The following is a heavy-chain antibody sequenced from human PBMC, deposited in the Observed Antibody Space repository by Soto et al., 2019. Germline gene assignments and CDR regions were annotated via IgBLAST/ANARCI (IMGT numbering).Heavy chain of an antibody. CDR3: AKRLPWDYYYGLDV. V-gene: IGHV4-30-2*01. J-gene: IGHJ6*02. D-gene: IGHD6-25*01. Sequence: PSETLSLTCAVSGGSISSGGYSWSWIPQPPGKGLEWIGYIYHSGSTYYNPSLKSQVTISVDRSKNQFSLKLSSVAAADPAVYYCAKRLPWDYYYGLDVWGQGSTVTLSS. CDR1: GGSISSGGYS. CDR2: IYHSGST.